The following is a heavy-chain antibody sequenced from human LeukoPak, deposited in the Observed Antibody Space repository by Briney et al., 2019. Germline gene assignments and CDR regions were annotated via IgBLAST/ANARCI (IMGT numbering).Heavy chain of an antibody. CDR1: GFTFSSSA. Sequence: GGSLRLSCAASGFTFSSSAMSWVRQAPGKGLEWVALIWYDGSNEYYTDSVKGRLTISRDNSKDTLFLQMNSLRAEDTAVYYCAREGPRGNSQFDYWGQGTLVTVSS. D-gene: IGHD2/OR15-2a*01. V-gene: IGHV3-33*08. CDR2: IWYDGSNE. J-gene: IGHJ4*02. CDR3: AREGPRGNSQFDY.